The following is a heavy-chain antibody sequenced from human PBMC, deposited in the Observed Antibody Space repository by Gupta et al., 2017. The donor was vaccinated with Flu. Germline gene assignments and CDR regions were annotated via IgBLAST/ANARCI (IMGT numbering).Heavy chain of an antibody. Sequence: QGPEWMGWINPDSGGTNYAQKFQGRVTLTRDTAANTAYMELTGLRPDDTAIYYCAREGEDHCTVDSCTPEFRHWGQGTLVTVAS. V-gene: IGHV1-2*02. D-gene: IGHD2-8*02. J-gene: IGHJ1*01. CDR2: INPDSGGT. CDR3: AREGEDHCTVDSCTPEFRH.